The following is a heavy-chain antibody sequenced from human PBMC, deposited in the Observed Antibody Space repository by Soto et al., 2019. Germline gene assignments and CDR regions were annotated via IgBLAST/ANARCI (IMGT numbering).Heavy chain of an antibody. CDR2: IYYSGST. Sequence: QLQLQESGPGLVKPSETLSLTCTVSGGSISSSSYYWGWIRQPPGKGLEWIGSIYYSGSTYYNPSLKSRVTISVDTSKNQFPLKLSSVTAADTAVYYCAREGDIVVVPSVMDVWGQGTTVTVSS. CDR3: AREGDIVVVPSVMDV. D-gene: IGHD2-15*01. J-gene: IGHJ6*02. CDR1: GGSISSSSYY. V-gene: IGHV4-39*02.